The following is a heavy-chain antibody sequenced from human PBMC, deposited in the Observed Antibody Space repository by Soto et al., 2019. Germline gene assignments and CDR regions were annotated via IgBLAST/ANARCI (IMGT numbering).Heavy chain of an antibody. CDR1: GFPFISYS. J-gene: IGHJ5*02. CDR2: ISSSSSYI. Sequence: PWGSLRLSCAASGFPFISYSMNWVRQAPGKGLEWGASISSSSSYIDYADSVKGRFTISGDNAKNSLYLQMNSLRAEDTAVYYCARVTGYYDILTGYYPNWFDPWGQGTLVTVSS. CDR3: ARVTGYYDILTGYYPNWFDP. V-gene: IGHV3-21*01. D-gene: IGHD3-9*01.